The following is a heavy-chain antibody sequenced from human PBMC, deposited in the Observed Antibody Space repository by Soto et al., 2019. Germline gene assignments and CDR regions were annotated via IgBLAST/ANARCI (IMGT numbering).Heavy chain of an antibody. CDR1: GGSISSSSFY. CDR3: ARVPKLPRIGAFDI. J-gene: IGHJ3*02. D-gene: IGHD3-10*01. CDR2: IYYSGST. Sequence: SETLSLTCTVSGGSISSSSFYWGWVRQPPGKGLEWIGYIYYSGSTNYNPSLKSRVTISVDTSKNQFSLKLSSVTAADTAVYYCARVPKLPRIGAFDIWGQGTMVTVSS. V-gene: IGHV4-61*05.